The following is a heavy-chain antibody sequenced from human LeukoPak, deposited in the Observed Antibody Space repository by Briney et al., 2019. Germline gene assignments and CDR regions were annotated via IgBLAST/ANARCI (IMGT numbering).Heavy chain of an antibody. Sequence: GGSLRLSCAASGFTFSSYAMHWVRQAPGKGLEWVAVISYDGSNKYYADSVKGRFTISRDNSKNTLYLQMNCLRAEDTAVYYCARDGRDSSGWYDWFDPWGQGTLVTVSS. CDR2: ISYDGSNK. CDR3: ARDGRDSSGWYDWFDP. CDR1: GFTFSSYA. V-gene: IGHV3-30-3*01. J-gene: IGHJ5*02. D-gene: IGHD6-19*01.